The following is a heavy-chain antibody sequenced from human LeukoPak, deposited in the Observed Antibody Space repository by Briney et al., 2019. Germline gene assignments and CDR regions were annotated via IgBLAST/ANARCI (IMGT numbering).Heavy chain of an antibody. D-gene: IGHD2-15*01. Sequence: ASVKVSCKASGYTFTGYYMHWVRQAPGQGLEWMGWINPNSGGTNYAQEFQGRVTMTRDTSISTAYMELSRLRSDDTAVYYCARERTLTSCYDYWGQGTLVTVSS. J-gene: IGHJ4*02. V-gene: IGHV1-2*02. CDR2: INPNSGGT. CDR1: GYTFTGYY. CDR3: ARERTLTSCYDY.